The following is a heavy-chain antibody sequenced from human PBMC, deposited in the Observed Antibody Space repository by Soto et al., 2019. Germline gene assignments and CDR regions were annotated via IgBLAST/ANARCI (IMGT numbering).Heavy chain of an antibody. CDR2: VNPNTGGT. CDR3: ARQLAYCAGDCYTEPIDY. D-gene: IGHD2-21*02. CDR1: GYTFTAYY. V-gene: IGHV1-2*02. J-gene: IGHJ4*02. Sequence: QAQLVQSGAEAKKPGASVKVSCEASGYTFTAYYIHWVRQAPGQGLEWMGWVNPNTGGTKYTQKFQGTVTMTRDTSISTAYIELKRLRSHDTAVYYCARQLAYCAGDCYTEPIDYWGQGTLVTVSS.